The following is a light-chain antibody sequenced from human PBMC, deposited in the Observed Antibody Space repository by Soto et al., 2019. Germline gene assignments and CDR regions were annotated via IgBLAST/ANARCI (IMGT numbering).Light chain of an antibody. CDR3: QSYDSSLSGSV. CDR2: GNS. Sequence: QSVLKQPPSVSGAPGQRVTISFTGSSSNIGAGYDVHWYQQLPGTAPKLLIYGNSNRPSGVPDRFSGSKSGTSASLAITGLQAADEADYYCQSYDSSLSGSVFGGGTKRTVL. CDR1: SSNIGAGYD. J-gene: IGLJ3*02. V-gene: IGLV1-40*01.